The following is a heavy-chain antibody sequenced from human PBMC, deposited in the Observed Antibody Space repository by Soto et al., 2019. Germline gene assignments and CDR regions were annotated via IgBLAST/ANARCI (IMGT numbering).Heavy chain of an antibody. CDR3: ATRVGDYDFWSGYYGPVLY. D-gene: IGHD3-3*01. CDR2: MNPNSGNT. V-gene: IGHV1-8*01. Sequence: QVQLVQSGAEVKKPGASVKVSCKASGYTFTSYDINWVRQATGQGLEWMGWMNPNSGNTGYAQKFQGRVTMTRNTSISTAYMELSSLRSEDTAVYYCATRVGDYDFWSGYYGPVLYWGQGTLVTVSS. CDR1: GYTFTSYD. J-gene: IGHJ4*02.